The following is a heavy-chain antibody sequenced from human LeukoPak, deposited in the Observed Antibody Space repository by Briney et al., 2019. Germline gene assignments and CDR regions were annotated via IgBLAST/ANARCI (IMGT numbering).Heavy chain of an antibody. CDR1: EFTFSSYW. CDR3: ARLGARQMLEY. Sequence: SGGSLILSCAASEFTFSSYWMSWVRQAPGKGLEWVANIKQDGGQIYYLESVKGRFTVSRDNAKNSLYLQMNSLRAEDTAVYYCARLGARQMLEYWGQGTLVTVSS. J-gene: IGHJ4*02. V-gene: IGHV3-7*01. CDR2: IKQDGGQI. D-gene: IGHD4-17*01.